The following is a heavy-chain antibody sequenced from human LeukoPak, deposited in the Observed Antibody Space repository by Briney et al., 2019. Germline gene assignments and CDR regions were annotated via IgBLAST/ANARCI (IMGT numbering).Heavy chain of an antibody. V-gene: IGHV4-38-2*01. CDR2: IYYSGST. D-gene: IGHD4-11*01. Sequence: PGGSLRLSCAASGFTFAGYAMTWVRQPPGKGLEWIGSIYYSGSTYYNPSLKSRVTISVDTSKNQFSLKLSSVTAADTAVYYCARVTGHKDGWFDPWGQGTLVTVSS. J-gene: IGHJ5*02. CDR1: GFTFAGYA. CDR3: ARVTGHKDGWFDP.